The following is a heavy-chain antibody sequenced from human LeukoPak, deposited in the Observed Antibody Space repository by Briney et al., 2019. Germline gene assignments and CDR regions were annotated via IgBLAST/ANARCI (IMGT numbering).Heavy chain of an antibody. CDR1: GFTFSSYA. CDR2: ISYDGSNK. CDR3: ARDPGNIGSSWYLGWFDP. V-gene: IGHV3-30*04. Sequence: GRSLRLSCAASGFTFSSYAMHWVRQAPGKGLEWAAVISYDGSNKYYADSVKGRFTISRDNSKNTLYLQMNSLRAEDTAVYYCARDPGNIGSSWYLGWFDPWGQGTLVTVSS. J-gene: IGHJ5*02. D-gene: IGHD6-13*01.